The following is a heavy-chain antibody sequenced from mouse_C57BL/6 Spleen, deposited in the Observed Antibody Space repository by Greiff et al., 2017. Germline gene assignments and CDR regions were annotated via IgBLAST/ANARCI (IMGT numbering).Heavy chain of an antibody. V-gene: IGHV1-50*01. CDR1: GYTFTSYW. J-gene: IGHJ1*03. Sequence: QVQLQQPGAELVKPGASVKLSCKASGYTFTSYWMQWVKQRPGQGLEWIGEIDPSDSYTNYNQKFKGKATLTVDTSSSTAYMQLSSLTSEDSAVYYCASPYYGSIYWYFDVWGTGTTVTVSS. D-gene: IGHD1-1*01. CDR3: ASPYYGSIYWYFDV. CDR2: IDPSDSYT.